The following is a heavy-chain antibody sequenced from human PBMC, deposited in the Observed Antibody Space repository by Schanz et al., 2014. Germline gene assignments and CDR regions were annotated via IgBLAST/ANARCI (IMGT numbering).Heavy chain of an antibody. V-gene: IGHV1-69*02. Sequence: QVHLVQSGAEVKKPGSSVKVSCKASGGTFSSDTFSWVRQAPGQGLEWMGRIVPIAGITNYAQRFQGRVTITADKSSDTAYMELSSLTSEDTAVHYCARGRQQLGSFDYWGPGTLVSVSS. CDR2: IVPIAGIT. CDR3: ARGRQQLGSFDY. J-gene: IGHJ4*02. CDR1: GGTFSSDT. D-gene: IGHD6-13*01.